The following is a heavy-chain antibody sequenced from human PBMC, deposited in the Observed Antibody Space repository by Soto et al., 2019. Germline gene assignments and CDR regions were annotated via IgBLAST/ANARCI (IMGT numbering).Heavy chain of an antibody. CDR2: INPLPTSGST. CDR3: AKDRTTGTTGDWFDP. D-gene: IGHD1-1*01. CDR1: GYIFTNYY. V-gene: IGHV1-46*01. J-gene: IGHJ5*02. Sequence: ASVKVSCKASGYIFTNYYIHWVRQAPGQGLEWMAIINPLPTSGSTNYAQKFQGRVTVTRDTSTSTVYLELSSLRAEDTAVYYCAKDRTTGTTGDWFDPWGQGTLVTVSS.